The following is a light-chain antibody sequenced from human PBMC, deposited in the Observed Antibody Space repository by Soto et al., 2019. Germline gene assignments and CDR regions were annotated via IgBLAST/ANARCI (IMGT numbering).Light chain of an antibody. V-gene: IGKV3-11*01. CDR2: DAS. Sequence: EIVLTQSPATLSLSPGERATLSCRASQSVSSYLAWYQQKPGQAPRLLIYDASNTATGIPARFSGSGSGTDFTLTISSLEPEDFAVYSCQQRSNWPPFGQGTRLEI. CDR1: QSVSSY. J-gene: IGKJ5*01. CDR3: QQRSNWPP.